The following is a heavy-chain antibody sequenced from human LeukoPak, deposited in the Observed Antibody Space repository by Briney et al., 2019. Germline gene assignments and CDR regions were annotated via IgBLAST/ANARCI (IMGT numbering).Heavy chain of an antibody. V-gene: IGHV3-48*03. CDR3: ARNYYYDSSGYYIPYWYFDL. CDR2: LSPSSTTI. CDR1: GFTFSSYE. D-gene: IGHD3-22*01. Sequence: GGSLRLSCAASGFTFSSYEMNWVRQAPGKGLEWLSYLSPSSTTIYYADSVKGRFTISRDNAKNSLYLQMNSLRAEDTAVYYCARNYYYDSSGYYIPYWYFDLWGRGTLVTVSS. J-gene: IGHJ2*01.